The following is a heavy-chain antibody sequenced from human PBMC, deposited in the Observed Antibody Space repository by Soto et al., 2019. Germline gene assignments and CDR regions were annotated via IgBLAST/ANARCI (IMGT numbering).Heavy chain of an antibody. CDR3: ARHSSSCPILAY. V-gene: IGHV4-59*08. Sequence: QVQLQESGPGLVKPSETLSLTCTVSGGSIGNSYWSWIRQSPGKGLEWIGHISYSGSSNYNPSLKSRVSISVDTSKIQFSRKLSSVTAADTAVYYCARHSSSCPILAYGGQGTLGIVSS. J-gene: IGHJ4*02. D-gene: IGHD6-13*01. CDR2: ISYSGSS. CDR1: GGSIGNSY.